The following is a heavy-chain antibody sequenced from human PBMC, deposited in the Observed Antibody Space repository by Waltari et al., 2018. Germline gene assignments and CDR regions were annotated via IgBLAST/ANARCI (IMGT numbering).Heavy chain of an antibody. V-gene: IGHV4-38-2*01. CDR2: IYHSGGT. CDR1: GYSISRDYY. Sequence: QVQLQESGPGLVKPSETLSPTCAVSGYSISRDYYWGWLRQPPGKGLEWIGSIYHSGGTYYNPSLKSRVTISVDTSKNHFSLKLSSVTAADTAVYYCARVPYYYYGMDVWGQGTTVTVSS. J-gene: IGHJ6*02. CDR3: ARVPYYYYGMDV.